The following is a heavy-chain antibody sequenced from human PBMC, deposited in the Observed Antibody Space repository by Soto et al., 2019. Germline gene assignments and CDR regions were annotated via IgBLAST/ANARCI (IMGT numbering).Heavy chain of an antibody. V-gene: IGHV3-23*01. CDR1: GFIFSSYA. D-gene: IGHD3-9*01. Sequence: LRLSCEASGFIFSSYAMNWVRQAPGKGLQWVSSITGSSDYTSYIASVKGRFTISRDTSKNQFSLKLSSVTAADTAVYYCARGPYYDILTGYYPHFDYWGQGTLVTVSS. J-gene: IGHJ4*02. CDR2: ITGSSDYT. CDR3: ARGPYYDILTGYYPHFDY.